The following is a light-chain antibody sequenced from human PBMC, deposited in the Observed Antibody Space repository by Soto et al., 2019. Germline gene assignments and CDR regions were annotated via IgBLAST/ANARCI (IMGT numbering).Light chain of an antibody. V-gene: IGLV1-47*01. CDR3: AAWDDSLSGRV. Sequence: QSVLTQPPSASGTPGQRVTISCSGSSSNIGSNYVYWYQQLPGTAPKLLIYRNNQRHSGVPDRFSGSKSGTSASLAISGLRYEDEADYYCAAWDDSLSGRVFGTGTKLTVL. CDR1: SSNIGSNY. CDR2: RNN. J-gene: IGLJ1*01.